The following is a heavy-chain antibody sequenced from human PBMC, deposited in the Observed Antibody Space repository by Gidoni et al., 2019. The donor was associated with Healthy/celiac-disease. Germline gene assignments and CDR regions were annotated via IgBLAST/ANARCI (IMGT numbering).Heavy chain of an antibody. J-gene: IGHJ4*02. CDR1: GFTFSSYS. CDR3: ARDGCRSGGSCYAHTTDY. CDR2: ISSSSSYI. Sequence: EVQLVESGGGLVKPGGSLRLSCAASGFTFSSYSMNWVRQAPGKGLEWVSSISSSSSYIDYADSVKGRFTISRDNAKNSLYLQMNSLRAEDTAVYYCARDGCRSGGSCYAHTTDYWGQGTLVTVSS. V-gene: IGHV3-21*01. D-gene: IGHD2-15*01.